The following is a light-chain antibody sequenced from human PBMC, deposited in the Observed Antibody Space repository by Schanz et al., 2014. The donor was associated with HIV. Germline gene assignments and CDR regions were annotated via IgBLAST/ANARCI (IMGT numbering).Light chain of an antibody. Sequence: EIVLTQSPGTLSLSPGERATLSCRASQSVSNNLAWYQQRPGQAPRLLIYGASSRATGIPDRFSGSGSGTDFTLTISRLEPDDFAVYYCHHYGDSRGTFGGGTEVDI. V-gene: IGKV3-20*01. J-gene: IGKJ4*02. CDR1: QSVSNN. CDR2: GAS. CDR3: HHYGDSRGT.